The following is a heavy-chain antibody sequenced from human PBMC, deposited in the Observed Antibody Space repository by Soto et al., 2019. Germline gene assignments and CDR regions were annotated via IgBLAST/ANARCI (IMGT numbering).Heavy chain of an antibody. V-gene: IGHV1-69*06. D-gene: IGHD3-16*01. CDR2: IIPVFNAA. CDR3: ARIETLTYHNNRGTDLDF. CDR1: GGTFGSHT. J-gene: IGHJ4*02. Sequence: QVQLVQSGAEVKKPGSSVRVSCKVSGGTFGSHTFTWVRQAPGQGLEWMGEIIPVFNAANYAQRFQDRVTITEDRSATTVYLELSRLTSADTATYDCARIETLTYHNNRGTDLDFWGQGTLVIVSS.